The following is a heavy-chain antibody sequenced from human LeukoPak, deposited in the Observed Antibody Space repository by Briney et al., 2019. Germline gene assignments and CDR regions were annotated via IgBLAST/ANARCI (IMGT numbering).Heavy chain of an antibody. CDR2: ISSSGSTI. CDR1: GFTFSDYY. V-gene: IGHV3-11*01. CDR3: ARDRWFGELSPLGAFDI. Sequence: GGSLRLSCAASGFTFSDYYMSWIRQAPGKGLEWVSYISSSGSTIYYADSVKGRFTISRDNAKNSLYLQMNSLRAEDTAVYYCARDRWFGELSPLGAFDIWGQGTMVTVSS. J-gene: IGHJ3*02. D-gene: IGHD3-10*01.